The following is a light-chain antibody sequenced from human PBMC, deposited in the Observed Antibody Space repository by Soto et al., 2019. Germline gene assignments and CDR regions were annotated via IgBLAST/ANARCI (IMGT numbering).Light chain of an antibody. CDR3: CSYAGTNTFV. J-gene: IGLJ1*01. Sequence: QSALTQPASVSGSPGQSITISCTGTSSDVGSYNLVSWYQQHPGKAPKLMTYEGSKRPSGVSNRFSGSKSANTASLTISGLQTEDEAHYYCCSYAGTNTFVFGTGTKLTVL. CDR1: SSDVGSYNL. CDR2: EGS. V-gene: IGLV2-23*01.